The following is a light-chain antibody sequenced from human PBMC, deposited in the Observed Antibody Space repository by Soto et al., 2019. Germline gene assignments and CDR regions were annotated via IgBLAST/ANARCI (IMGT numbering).Light chain of an antibody. CDR3: GSITRSSTSV. CDR2: GVN. CDR1: VSDVGGYDS. J-gene: IGLJ1*01. V-gene: IGLV2-14*03. Sequence: QSALTQPASVSGSPGQSITISCTGTVSDVGGYDSVSWYQQHPGRAPKLIIYGVNNRPSGVSNRFSASKSADTASLTISGIQAEDEGDYYCGSITRSSTSVFCTGTKLTVL.